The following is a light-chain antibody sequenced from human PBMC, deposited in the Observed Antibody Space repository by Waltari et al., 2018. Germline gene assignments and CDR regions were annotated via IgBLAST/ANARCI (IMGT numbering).Light chain of an antibody. Sequence: QSALTQPASVSGSPGQSITISCTGTSSDIGSYNYVSLYQQLPGKGPKLLIYDVSDRPSGVSDRFSGSKSGNTASLTISGLQGEDEADYYCGSYTGSDTWVFGGGTKLTVL. V-gene: IGLV2-14*03. J-gene: IGLJ3*02. CDR2: DVS. CDR1: SSDIGSYNY. CDR3: GSYTGSDTWV.